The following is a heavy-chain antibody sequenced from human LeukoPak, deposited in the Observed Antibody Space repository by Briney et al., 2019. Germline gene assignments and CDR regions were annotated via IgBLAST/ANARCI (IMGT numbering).Heavy chain of an antibody. D-gene: IGHD1-26*01. J-gene: IGHJ4*02. CDR2: IYSGGST. Sequence: PGGSLRLSCAASGFTVSSNYMSWVRQAPGKGLEWVSVIYSGGSTYYADSVKGRFTISRDNSKNTLSLQMSSLRAEDTAVYYCARDYRGGSFKYYFDYWGQGTLVTVSS. CDR1: GFTVSSNY. CDR3: ARDYRGGSFKYYFDY. V-gene: IGHV3-53*01.